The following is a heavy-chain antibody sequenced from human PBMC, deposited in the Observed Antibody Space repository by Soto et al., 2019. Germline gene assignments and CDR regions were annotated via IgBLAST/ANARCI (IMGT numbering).Heavy chain of an antibody. D-gene: IGHD4-17*01. CDR3: ARLDYGDYGDWFDP. CDR1: GGSISSGGYY. CDR2: IYYSGST. Sequence: PSETLSLTSTVSGGSISSGGYYWSWIRQHPGKGLEWIGYIYYSGSTYYNPSLKSRVTISVDTSKNQFSLKLSSVTAADTAVYYCARLDYGDYGDWFDPWGQGTLVTVSS. J-gene: IGHJ5*02. V-gene: IGHV4-31*03.